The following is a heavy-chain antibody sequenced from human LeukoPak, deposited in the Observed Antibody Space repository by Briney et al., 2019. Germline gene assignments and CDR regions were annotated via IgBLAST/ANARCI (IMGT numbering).Heavy chain of an antibody. CDR2: ISSSGSTI. D-gene: IGHD3-10*01. Sequence: PGGSLRLSCAGSGFTFSSYSMNWVRQAPGKGLEWVSSISSSGSTIYYADSVKGRFTISRDNAKNSLYLQMNSLRAEDTAVYYCARFYYGSGSYVLRYWGQGTLVTVSS. J-gene: IGHJ4*02. V-gene: IGHV3-21*04. CDR3: ARFYYGSGSYVLRY. CDR1: GFTFSSYS.